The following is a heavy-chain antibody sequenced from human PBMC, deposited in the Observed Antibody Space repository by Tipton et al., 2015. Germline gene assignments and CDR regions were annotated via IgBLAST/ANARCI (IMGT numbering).Heavy chain of an antibody. CDR1: GGSVSSGTYY. CDR3: ARDLEHGMDV. Sequence: TLSLTCTVSGGSVSSGTYYWSWIRQPPGKELEWIGYIQYSGSTNYNPSLKSRVTISVDTSKNQFSLTLNSVTAADTAVYYCARDLEHGMDVWGQGTTVTVSS. D-gene: IGHD5-24*01. J-gene: IGHJ6*02. V-gene: IGHV4-61*01. CDR2: IQYSGST.